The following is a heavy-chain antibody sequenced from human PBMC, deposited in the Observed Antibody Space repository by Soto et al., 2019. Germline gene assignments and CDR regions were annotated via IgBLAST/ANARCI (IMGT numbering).Heavy chain of an antibody. J-gene: IGHJ3*02. D-gene: IGHD6-19*01. CDR3: AKDFEAMIGWLVDVSDAFDI. CDR1: GFTFSSYA. CDR2: ISGSGGST. Sequence: GGSLRLSCAASGFTFSSYAMSWVRQAPGKGLEWVSAISGSGGSTYYADSVKGRFTISRDNSKNTLYLQMNSLRAEDTAVYYCAKDFEAMIGWLVDVSDAFDIWGQGTMVTVSS. V-gene: IGHV3-23*01.